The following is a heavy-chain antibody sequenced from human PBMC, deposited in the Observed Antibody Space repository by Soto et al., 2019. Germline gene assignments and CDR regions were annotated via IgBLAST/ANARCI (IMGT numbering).Heavy chain of an antibody. V-gene: IGHV1-3*01. CDR2: INAGNGNT. J-gene: IGHJ6*02. CDR1: GYTFTSYA. CDR3: AKFYYYDSSGYSYYYYYYGMDV. Sequence: ASVKVSCKASGYTFTSYAMHWVRQAPGQRLEWMGWINAGNGNTKYSQKFQGRVTITRDTSASTAYMELSSLRAEDTAVYYCAKFYYYDSSGYSYYYYYYGMDVWGQGTTVTVSS. D-gene: IGHD3-22*01.